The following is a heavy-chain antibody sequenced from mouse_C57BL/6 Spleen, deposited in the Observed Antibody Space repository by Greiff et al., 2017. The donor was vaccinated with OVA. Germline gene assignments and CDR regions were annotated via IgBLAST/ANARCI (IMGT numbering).Heavy chain of an antibody. CDR3: ARATAQAHYYAMDY. CDR1: GYSITSGYY. CDR2: ISYDGSN. J-gene: IGHJ4*01. D-gene: IGHD3-2*02. V-gene: IGHV3-6*01. Sequence: EVKLQESGPGLVKPSQSLSLTCSVTGYSITSGYYWNWIRQFPGNKLEWMGYISYDGSNNYNPSLKNRISITRDTSKNQFFLKLNSVTTEDTATYYCARATAQAHYYAMDYWGQGTSVTVSS.